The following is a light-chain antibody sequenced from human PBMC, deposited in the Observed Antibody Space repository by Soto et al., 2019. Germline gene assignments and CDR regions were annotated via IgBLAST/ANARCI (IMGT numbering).Light chain of an antibody. CDR1: DNIAPW. CDR2: KAA. CDR3: QHYNSFSRT. J-gene: IGKJ1*01. V-gene: IGKV1-5*03. Sequence: DIQMTQSPSTLSASVGDRVATTCRASDNIAPWVAWYQQKPGKAPKLLIYKAANLADEVPSRFAGSGSGADFTLTITRLQPDDFATYYCQHYNSFSRTFGQGTKVDIK.